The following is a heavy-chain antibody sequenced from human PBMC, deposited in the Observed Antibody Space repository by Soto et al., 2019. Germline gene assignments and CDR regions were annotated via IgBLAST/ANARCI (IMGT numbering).Heavy chain of an antibody. CDR1: GGTFSSYA. D-gene: IGHD3-22*01. J-gene: IGHJ3*02. V-gene: IGHV1-69*13. Sequence: ASVKVSCKASGGTFSSYAISWVRQAPGQGLEWMGGIIPIFGTANYAQKFQGRVTITADESTSTAYMELSSLRSEDTAVYYCARGGSYYYDSSGYYSVNDAFDIWGQGTMVTVSS. CDR3: ARGGSYYYDSSGYYSVNDAFDI. CDR2: IIPIFGTA.